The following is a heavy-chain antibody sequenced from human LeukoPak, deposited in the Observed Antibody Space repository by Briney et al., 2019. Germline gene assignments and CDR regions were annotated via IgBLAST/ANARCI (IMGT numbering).Heavy chain of an antibody. D-gene: IGHD6-13*01. Sequence: SETLSLTCTVSGGSISSYYWSWIRQPAGKGLEWIGRIYTSGSTNYNPSLKSRVTMSVDTSKNQFSLKLSSVTAADTAVYYCARVGPYSSSWGGYFDYWGQGTLVIVSS. CDR3: ARVGPYSSSWGGYFDY. CDR2: IYTSGST. J-gene: IGHJ4*02. CDR1: GGSISSYY. V-gene: IGHV4-4*07.